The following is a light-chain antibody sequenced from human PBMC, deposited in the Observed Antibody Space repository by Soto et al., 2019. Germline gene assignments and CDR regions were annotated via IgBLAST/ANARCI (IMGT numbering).Light chain of an antibody. CDR2: GAS. V-gene: IGKV3-20*01. Sequence: EIVLTQSPGTLSLSPGEGATLSCRASQSVSSIYLGWYQQKPGQAPRLLMYGASSRATGIPERFSGSGSGTDFTLTISRLEPEDFAVYYCQQYGSSPRTFGQGTKV. CDR3: QQYGSSPRT. CDR1: QSVSSIY. J-gene: IGKJ1*01.